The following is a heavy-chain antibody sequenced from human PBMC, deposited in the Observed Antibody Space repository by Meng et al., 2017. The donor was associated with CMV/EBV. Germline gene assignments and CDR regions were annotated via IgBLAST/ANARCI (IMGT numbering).Heavy chain of an antibody. J-gene: IGHJ4*02. CDR3: ARVVGADHFDY. Sequence: SVTVSCKASGYTFTSYYMHWVRQAPGQGLEWMGGIIPIFGTANYAQKFQGRVTITTDESTSTAYMELSSLRSEDTAVYYCARVVGADHFDYWGQGTLVTVSS. D-gene: IGHD1-26*01. CDR1: GYTFTSYY. V-gene: IGHV1-69*05. CDR2: IIPIFGTA.